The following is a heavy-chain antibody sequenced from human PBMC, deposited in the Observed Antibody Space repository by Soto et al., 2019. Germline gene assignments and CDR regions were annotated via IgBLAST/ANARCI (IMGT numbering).Heavy chain of an antibody. J-gene: IGHJ4*02. CDR2: ISGNGRGT. V-gene: IGHV3-23*01. Sequence: EVQLSESGGGLVQPGGSLRLSCAASGFSFSNYAMNWVRQAPGKGLEWVSDISGNGRGTYYGDSVKGRFTTSRDNSKSTLFLQLSCLRAEDTAVYYCVKRARDGYNSPIDYWGQGTLVTVSS. CDR1: GFSFSNYA. D-gene: IGHD5-12*01. CDR3: VKRARDGYNSPIDY.